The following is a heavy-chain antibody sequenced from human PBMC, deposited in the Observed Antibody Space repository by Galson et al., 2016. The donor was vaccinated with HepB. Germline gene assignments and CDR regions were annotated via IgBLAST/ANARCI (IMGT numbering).Heavy chain of an antibody. Sequence: QSGAEVKKPGASVKVSCKASGYTFSSYGINWVRQAPGQGLEWMGWISAYNGNTNYAQNLQGRVTMTTDTSTSTAYMELRSLRSDDTAVHYCARELDLTSSWFDPWGQGTLVTVSS. CDR3: ARELDLTSSWFDP. V-gene: IGHV1-18*01. CDR2: ISAYNGNT. D-gene: IGHD1-7*01. CDR1: GYTFSSYG. J-gene: IGHJ5*02.